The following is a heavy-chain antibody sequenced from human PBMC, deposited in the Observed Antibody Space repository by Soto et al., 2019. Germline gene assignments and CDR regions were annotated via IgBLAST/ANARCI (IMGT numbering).Heavy chain of an antibody. D-gene: IGHD3-10*01. CDR3: ARDATMVRGVGPPYYMDV. CDR1: GFTFSDYY. V-gene: IGHV3-11*01. J-gene: IGHJ6*03. CDR2: ISSSGSTI. Sequence: GGSLRLSCAASGFTFSDYYMSWIRQAPGKGLEWVSYISSSGSTIYYADSVKGRFTISRDNAKNSLYLQMNSLRAEDAAVYYCARDATMVRGVGPPYYMDVWGKGTTVTVSS.